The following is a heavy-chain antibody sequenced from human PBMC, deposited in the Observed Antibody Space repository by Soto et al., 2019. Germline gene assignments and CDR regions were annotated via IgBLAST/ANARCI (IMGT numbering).Heavy chain of an antibody. D-gene: IGHD3-3*01. Sequence: GGTLRLSCAASGFPFGSHAMSWVRQAPGKGLEWVSLVSGNGGTTNYADSVKGRFTISRDNSQKTLYLQMNSLRAEDTAIYYCAKGKAHTLFGVDTLFDYWGQGTLVTVSS. V-gene: IGHV3-23*01. J-gene: IGHJ4*02. CDR3: AKGKAHTLFGVDTLFDY. CDR1: GFPFGSHA. CDR2: VSGNGGTT.